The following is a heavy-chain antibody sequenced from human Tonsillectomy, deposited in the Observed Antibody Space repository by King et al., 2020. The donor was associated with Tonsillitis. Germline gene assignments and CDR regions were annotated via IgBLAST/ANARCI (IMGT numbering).Heavy chain of an antibody. V-gene: IGHV3-7*01. CDR3: ARFIAAAGSAESFQP. J-gene: IGHJ1*01. D-gene: IGHD6-13*01. CDR2: IKQDGSEK. Sequence: QLVQSGGGLVQPGGSLRLSCAASGFTFRNYWMSWVRQAPGKGLEWVANIKQDGSEKYYVDSVKGRFTISRDNAKNSLYLQMTSLRAEDTAVYYCARFIAAAGSAESFQPWGQGTLVTVSS. CDR1: GFTFRNYW.